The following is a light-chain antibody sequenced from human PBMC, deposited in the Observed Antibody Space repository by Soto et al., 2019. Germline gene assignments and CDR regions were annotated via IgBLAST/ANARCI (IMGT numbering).Light chain of an antibody. V-gene: IGKV1-27*01. CDR2: AAS. CDR3: HRYNSFPRT. J-gene: IGKJ4*01. Sequence: DIEMTQSPSSLSASVGDRVTISCRASQGIGNFLAWYQHKQGNVPKLLIYAASTLQSGGPSRFSGSGSGTDFTLTISDLQPEDVATYFCHRYNSFPRTFGGGTKVDIK. CDR1: QGIGNF.